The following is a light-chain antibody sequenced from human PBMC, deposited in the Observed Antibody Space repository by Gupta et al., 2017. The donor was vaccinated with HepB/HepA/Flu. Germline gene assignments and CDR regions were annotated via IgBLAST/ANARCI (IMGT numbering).Light chain of an antibody. CDR1: QDISNY. CDR3: QQYANLCS. J-gene: IGKJ2*04. CDR2: DAS. Sequence: DIQMTQSPSSLSASVGDRVTITCQASQDISNYLNWYQQKPGKAPKLLIYDASNLETGVPSRFSGSGSGTDFTFTISSLQPEDIATYYCQQYANLCSFGQGTKLEIK. V-gene: IGKV1-33*01.